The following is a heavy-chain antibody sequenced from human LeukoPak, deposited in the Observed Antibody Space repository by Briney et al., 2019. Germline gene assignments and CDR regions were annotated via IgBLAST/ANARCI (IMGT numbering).Heavy chain of an antibody. Sequence: GGSLRLSCAASGFTVSSNYMSWVRQAPGKGLEWVSVIYSGGSTYYADSVKGRFTISRDNSKNTLYLQMNSLRAVDTAVYYCARVVRGKTNYWGQGTLVTVSS. V-gene: IGHV3-66*02. D-gene: IGHD1-14*01. CDR2: IYSGGST. CDR1: GFTVSSNY. CDR3: ARVVRGKTNY. J-gene: IGHJ4*02.